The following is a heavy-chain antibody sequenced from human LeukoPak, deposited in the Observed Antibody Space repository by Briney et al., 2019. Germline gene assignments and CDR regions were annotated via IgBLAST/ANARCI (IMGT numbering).Heavy chain of an antibody. V-gene: IGHV4-39*01. CDR2: IYYSGST. D-gene: IGHD3-10*01. CDR1: GGSISSSSYY. J-gene: IGHJ5*02. Sequence: SETLSLTCTVSGGSISSSSYYWGWIRQPPGKGLEWIGSIYYSGSTYYNPSLKSRVTISVDTSKNQFSLKLSSVTAADTAVYYCARHSGWIRRGWFDPWGQGTLVTVSS. CDR3: ARHSGWIRRGWFDP.